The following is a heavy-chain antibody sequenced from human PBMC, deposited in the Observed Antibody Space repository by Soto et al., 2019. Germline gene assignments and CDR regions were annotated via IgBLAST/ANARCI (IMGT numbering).Heavy chain of an antibody. Sequence: PSETLSLTCAVSGDSVTSNVWWSWVRQSPGKGLEWIGEAYHNGLTDYNPSLKSRVTMSVDTSKNEFSLKLTSLTAADTAIYYCVRDAAVPGESDRFDYWGQGILVTVYS. V-gene: IGHV4-4*02. CDR1: GDSVTSNVW. J-gene: IGHJ4*02. D-gene: IGHD6-19*01. CDR3: VRDAAVPGESDRFDY. CDR2: AYHNGLT.